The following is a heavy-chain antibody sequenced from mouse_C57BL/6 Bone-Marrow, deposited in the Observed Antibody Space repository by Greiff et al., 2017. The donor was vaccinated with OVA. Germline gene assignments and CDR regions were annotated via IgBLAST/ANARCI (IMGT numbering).Heavy chain of an antibody. J-gene: IGHJ4*01. D-gene: IGHD2-2*01. CDR1: GFTFSDYG. Sequence: EVMLVESGGGFVKPGGSLKLSCAASGFTFSDYGMHWVRQAPEQGLEWVAYISSGSSTIYYADTVKGRITIARDNAKNTLVLQMTSLRSEDTAIYYCARDGYVDYWGQGTSVTVSA. V-gene: IGHV5-17*01. CDR3: ARDGYVDY. CDR2: ISSGSSTI.